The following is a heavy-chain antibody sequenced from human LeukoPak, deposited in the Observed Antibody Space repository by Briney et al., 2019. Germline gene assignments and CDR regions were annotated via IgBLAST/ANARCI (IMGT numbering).Heavy chain of an antibody. Sequence: GGSLRLSCAASGFTFSDSSMHWVRQASGKGLEWVGRIRNKTHAYATAYAASVKGRFTISRDDSKNTAYLQMNSLKAEDTAMYYCTRSSMDLVDYWGQGTLVTVFS. CDR2: IRNKTHAYAT. J-gene: IGHJ4*02. CDR3: TRSSMDLVDY. V-gene: IGHV3-73*01. CDR1: GFTFSDSS. D-gene: IGHD3/OR15-3a*01.